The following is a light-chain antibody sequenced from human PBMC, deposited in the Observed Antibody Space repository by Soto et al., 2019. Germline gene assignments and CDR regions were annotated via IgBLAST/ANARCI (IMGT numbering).Light chain of an antibody. V-gene: IGKV1-39*01. CDR1: QSISSY. CDR2: AAS. J-gene: IGKJ1*01. Sequence: DIQMTQSPSSLSASVGDRVTITCRASQSISSYLNWYQQKPGKAPKLLIYAASILQSGVPSRFSGGGSGTSFTLTISSLQPEDFATYYCQQSINTPLTFGQGTKVEVK. CDR3: QQSINTPLT.